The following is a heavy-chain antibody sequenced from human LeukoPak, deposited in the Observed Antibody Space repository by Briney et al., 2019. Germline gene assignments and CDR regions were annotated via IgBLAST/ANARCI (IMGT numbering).Heavy chain of an antibody. CDR2: ISYDGSNK. CDR1: GFTFSSYG. V-gene: IGHV3-30*18. J-gene: IGHJ6*02. CDR3: AKDMVSDSYGHFLYYCYYGMDV. Sequence: PGESLRLSCAASGFTFSSYGMHWVRQAPGKGLEWVAVISYDGSNKYYADSVKGRFTISRDNSKNTLYLQMNSLGAEDTAVYYCAKDMVSDSYGHFLYYCYYGMDVWGQGTTVTVSS. D-gene: IGHD5-18*01.